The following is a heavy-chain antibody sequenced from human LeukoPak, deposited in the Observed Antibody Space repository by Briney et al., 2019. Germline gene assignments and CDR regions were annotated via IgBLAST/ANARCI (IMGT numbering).Heavy chain of an antibody. Sequence: GSLRLSCAASGFTFISYGMHWVRQPPGKGLEWVAVISYDGSNKYYADSVKGRFTISRDNSKNTLYLQMNSLRAEDTAVYYCAKDDLIAAMPQLGDYWGQGTLVTVSS. CDR2: ISYDGSNK. CDR1: GFTFISYG. J-gene: IGHJ4*02. D-gene: IGHD2-2*01. V-gene: IGHV3-30*18. CDR3: AKDDLIAAMPQLGDY.